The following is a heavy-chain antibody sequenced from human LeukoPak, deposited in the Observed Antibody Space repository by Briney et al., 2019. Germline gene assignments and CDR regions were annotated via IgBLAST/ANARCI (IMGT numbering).Heavy chain of an antibody. Sequence: GGSLRLSCAASGFTFSSYWMSWVRQAPGKGLEWVANIKQDGSEKYYVDSVKGRFTISRDNAKNSLYLQMNSLRAEDTAVYYCARDVLTGYPNWFDRWGQGTLVTVSS. CDR2: IKQDGSEK. CDR3: ARDVLTGYPNWFDR. J-gene: IGHJ5*02. V-gene: IGHV3-7*03. D-gene: IGHD3-9*01. CDR1: GFTFSSYW.